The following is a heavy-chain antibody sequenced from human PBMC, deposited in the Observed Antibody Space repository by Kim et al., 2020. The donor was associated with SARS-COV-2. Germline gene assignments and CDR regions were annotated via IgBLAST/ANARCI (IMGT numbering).Heavy chain of an antibody. J-gene: IGHJ4*02. Sequence: LKSRVNISVDTSKNQFSLKLSSVTAADTAVYYCAREGSTYCGGDCYSFDYWGQGTLVTVSS. V-gene: IGHV4-59*01. D-gene: IGHD2-21*02. CDR3: AREGSTYCGGDCYSFDY.